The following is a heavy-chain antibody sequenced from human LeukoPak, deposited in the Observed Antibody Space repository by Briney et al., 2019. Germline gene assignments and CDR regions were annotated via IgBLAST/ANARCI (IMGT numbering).Heavy chain of an antibody. CDR2: TYYRSRWIN. CDR3: ARESPDSSGYYRPFDY. J-gene: IGHJ4*02. CDR1: GDSVSTNSAT. Sequence: SQTLSLTCAISGDSVSTNSATWNWIRQSPSRGLEWLGRTYYRSRWINDYAPSVKSRITINPDTSKNQFSLQLNSVTPEDTAVYYCARESPDSSGYYRPFDYWGQGTLVTVSS. V-gene: IGHV6-1*01. D-gene: IGHD3-22*01.